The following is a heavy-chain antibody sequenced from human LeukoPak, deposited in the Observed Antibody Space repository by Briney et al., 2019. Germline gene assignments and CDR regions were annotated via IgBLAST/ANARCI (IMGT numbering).Heavy chain of an antibody. V-gene: IGHV1-69*05. Sequence: GASVKVSCKASGCTFTSYAISWVRQAPGQGLEWMGGIIPIFGTANYAQKFQGRVTITTDESTSTAYMELSSLRSEDTAVYYCARVSSTTYYYYMDVWGKGTTVTVSS. CDR1: GCTFTSYA. CDR3: ARVSSTTYYYYMDV. CDR2: IIPIFGTA. J-gene: IGHJ6*03. D-gene: IGHD2-2*01.